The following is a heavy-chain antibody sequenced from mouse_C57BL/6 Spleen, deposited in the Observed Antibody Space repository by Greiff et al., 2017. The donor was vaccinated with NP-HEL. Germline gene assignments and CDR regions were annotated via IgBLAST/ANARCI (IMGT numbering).Heavy chain of an antibody. Sequence: EVQLQQSGPVLARPGASVKMSCKTSGYTFTSYWMHWVKQRPGQGLEWIGAIYPGNSDTSYNQKFKGKAKLTAVTSASTAYMELRSLTNEDSAVYYCTREEYYGSSWFAYWGQGTLVTVSA. V-gene: IGHV1-5*01. CDR1: GYTFTSYW. J-gene: IGHJ3*01. CDR2: IYPGNSDT. CDR3: TREEYYGSSWFAY. D-gene: IGHD1-1*01.